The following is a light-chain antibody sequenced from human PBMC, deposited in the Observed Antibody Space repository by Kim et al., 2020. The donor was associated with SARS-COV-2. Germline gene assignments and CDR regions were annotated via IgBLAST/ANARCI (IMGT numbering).Light chain of an antibody. V-gene: IGKV1-9*01. CDR1: QGISSH. CDR3: QQTHSSPFT. CDR2: AAS. Sequence: ASAGDRVTITCRASQGISSHLVWYQQKPGKAPKLLICAASTWQSGVPSRFSGSASGTDFTLTISSLQPEDFATYYCQQTHSSPFTFGPGTKVEIK. J-gene: IGKJ3*01.